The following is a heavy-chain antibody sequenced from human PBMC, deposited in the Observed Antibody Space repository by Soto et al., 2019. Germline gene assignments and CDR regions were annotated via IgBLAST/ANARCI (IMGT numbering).Heavy chain of an antibody. Sequence: ASVKVSCKASGYTFTSYAMNWVRQAPGQRLEWMGWINAGNGNTKYSQKFQGRVTITRDTSASTAYMELSSLRSEDTAVYYCARSFGVAAAGPFDYWGQGTLVTVSS. D-gene: IGHD6-13*01. CDR3: ARSFGVAAAGPFDY. V-gene: IGHV1-3*01. CDR1: GYTFTSYA. CDR2: INAGNGNT. J-gene: IGHJ4*02.